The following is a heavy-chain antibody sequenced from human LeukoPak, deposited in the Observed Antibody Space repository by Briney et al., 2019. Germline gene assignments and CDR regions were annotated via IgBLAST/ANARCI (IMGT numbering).Heavy chain of an antibody. V-gene: IGHV3-53*01. J-gene: IGHJ4*02. CDR3: ARSFYYYDSSGYYFDY. Sequence: GGSLRLSCAAPGFTVSSNYMSWVRQAPGKGLEWVSVIYSGGSTYYADSVKGRFTISRDNSKNTLYLQMNSLRAEDTAVYYCARSFYYYDSSGYYFDYWGQGTLVTVSS. D-gene: IGHD3-22*01. CDR1: GFTVSSNY. CDR2: IYSGGST.